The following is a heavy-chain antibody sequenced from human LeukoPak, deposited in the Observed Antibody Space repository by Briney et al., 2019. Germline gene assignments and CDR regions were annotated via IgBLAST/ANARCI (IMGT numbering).Heavy chain of an antibody. J-gene: IGHJ6*02. V-gene: IGHV3-74*01. Sequence: GGSLRLSCAASGFTFSNYWMHWVRQAPGKGLVWVSRINSDGSSTSYADSVKGRFTISRDNAKNTLYMQMNSLRAEDAAVYYCAKDSGATIFGVVTKHYYYYGMDVWGQGTTVTVSS. CDR2: INSDGSST. CDR3: AKDSGATIFGVVTKHYYYYGMDV. D-gene: IGHD3-3*01. CDR1: GFTFSNYW.